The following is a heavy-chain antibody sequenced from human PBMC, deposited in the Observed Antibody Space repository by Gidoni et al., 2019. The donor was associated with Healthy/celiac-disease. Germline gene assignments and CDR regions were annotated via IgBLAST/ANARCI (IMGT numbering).Heavy chain of an antibody. CDR2: IYTSGST. Sequence: QVQLQESGTGRVKPSATLSLTCTFASDSIMSYHWSWIRQPAGKRLEWIGRIYTSGSTNYNPSLKSRVTMSVDTSKNQFSLKLSSVTAADTAVYYCAREDGIAARPGYSYYYMDVWGQGTTVTVSS. CDR1: SDSIMSYH. V-gene: IGHV4-4*07. J-gene: IGHJ6*03. CDR3: AREDGIAARPGYSYYYMDV. D-gene: IGHD6-6*01.